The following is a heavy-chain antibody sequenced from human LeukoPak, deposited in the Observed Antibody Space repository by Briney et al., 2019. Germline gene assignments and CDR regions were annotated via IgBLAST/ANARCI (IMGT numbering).Heavy chain of an antibody. CDR2: IKQDGSEK. J-gene: IGHJ6*02. Sequence: GGSLRLSCAASGFTFSSYWMSWVRQAPGKGLEWVANIKQDGSEKYYVDSVKGRFTISRDNAKNSLYLQMNSLRAEDTAVYYCAKTFSYRYADYYYYGMDVWGQGTTVTVSS. CDR3: AKTFSYRYADYYYYGMDV. V-gene: IGHV3-7*03. CDR1: GFTFSSYW. D-gene: IGHD5-18*01.